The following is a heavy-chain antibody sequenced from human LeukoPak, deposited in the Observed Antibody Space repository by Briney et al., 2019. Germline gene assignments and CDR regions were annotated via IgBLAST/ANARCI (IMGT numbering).Heavy chain of an antibody. CDR3: AKADQLWFGELLSTRFDY. J-gene: IGHJ4*02. V-gene: IGHV3-23*01. CDR2: MSGSGGST. D-gene: IGHD3-10*01. Sequence: GGSLRLSCAASGFTFSSYAMSWVRQARGKGLEWVPAMSGSGGSTYYADSVKGRFTISRDNSKNTLYLQMNSLRAEDTAVYYCAKADQLWFGELLSTRFDYWGQGTLVTVSS. CDR1: GFTFSSYA.